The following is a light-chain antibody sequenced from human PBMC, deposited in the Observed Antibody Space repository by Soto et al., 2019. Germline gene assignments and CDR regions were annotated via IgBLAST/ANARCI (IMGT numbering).Light chain of an antibody. Sequence: EIVLTQSPGTLSLSPGERATLSCSASQSVSSSYLAWYQQKPGQAPRLLISGASSRATGIPDRFSGSGSGTDFTRTISRLEPEYFAVYYCQQYGSSPQTFGQGTKVEIK. CDR3: QQYGSSPQT. J-gene: IGKJ1*01. CDR1: QSVSSSY. V-gene: IGKV3-20*01. CDR2: GAS.